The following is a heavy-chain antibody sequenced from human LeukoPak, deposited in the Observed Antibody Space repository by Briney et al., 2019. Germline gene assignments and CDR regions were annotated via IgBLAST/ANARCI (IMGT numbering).Heavy chain of an antibody. V-gene: IGHV1-46*01. Sequence: ASVKVSCKASGYTFTSYYMHWVRQAPGQGLEWXXXINPSGGSTSYAQKFQGRVTMTRDTSTSTVYMELSSLRSEDTAVYYCAREGYYDSSGPTNWFDPWGQGTLVTVSS. CDR1: GYTFTSYY. CDR3: AREGYYDSSGPTNWFDP. J-gene: IGHJ5*02. CDR2: INPSGGST. D-gene: IGHD3-22*01.